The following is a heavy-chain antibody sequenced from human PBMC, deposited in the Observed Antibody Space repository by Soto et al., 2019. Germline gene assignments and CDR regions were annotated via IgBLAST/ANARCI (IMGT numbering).Heavy chain of an antibody. Sequence: QVQLQESGPGLVKPSQTLSLTCTVSGGSISSGDYYWSWIRQPPGKGLEWIGYIYYSGSTYYNTSHKSRVTISVDTSKNQFSLKLSSLTAADTAVYYCARDPGIAAAGTTTWFDPWGQGTLVTVSS. J-gene: IGHJ5*02. CDR2: IYYSGST. CDR1: GGSISSGDYY. D-gene: IGHD6-13*01. V-gene: IGHV4-30-4*01. CDR3: ARDPGIAAAGTTTWFDP.